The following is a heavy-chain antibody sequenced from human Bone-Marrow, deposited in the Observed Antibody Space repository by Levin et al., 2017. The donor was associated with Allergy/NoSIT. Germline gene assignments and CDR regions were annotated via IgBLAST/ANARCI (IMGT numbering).Heavy chain of an antibody. J-gene: IGHJ4*02. Sequence: HGGSLRLSCAASGFTFSSYAMSWVRQAPGKGLEWVSAISGSGGSTYYADSVKGRFTISRDNSKNTLYLQMNSLRAEDTAVYYCAKDLVAGVYVGGYFDYWGQGTLVTVSS. V-gene: IGHV3-23*01. CDR2: ISGSGGST. D-gene: IGHD6-19*01. CDR1: GFTFSSYA. CDR3: AKDLVAGVYVGGYFDY.